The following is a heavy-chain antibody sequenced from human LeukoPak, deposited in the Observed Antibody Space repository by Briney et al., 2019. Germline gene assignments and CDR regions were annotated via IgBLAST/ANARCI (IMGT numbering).Heavy chain of an antibody. CDR2: ISGSGDST. Sequence: GGSLRLSCAASGXTFSSYEMHWVRQAPGKGLEWVSTISGSGDSTYYADSVKGRFTISRDNSKNTLYLQMNSLRAEDTAVYYCARDRGYSCGYWGQGTLVTVSS. V-gene: IGHV3-23*01. J-gene: IGHJ4*02. CDR3: ARDRGYSCGY. D-gene: IGHD5-18*01. CDR1: GXTFSSYE.